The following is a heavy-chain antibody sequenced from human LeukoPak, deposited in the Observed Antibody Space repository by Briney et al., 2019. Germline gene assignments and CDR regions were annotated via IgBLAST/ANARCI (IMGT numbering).Heavy chain of an antibody. CDR1: GFMFSSNW. J-gene: IGHJ4*02. D-gene: IGHD6-19*01. V-gene: IGHV3-7*03. CDR3: ARESHSSGWYLDY. Sequence: PGGSLRLSCAASGFMFSSNWMSWVRQAPGMGLEWVASIKQDGSEKYYVDSVKGRFTISRDNAKNSLYLQMNSLRAEDTAVYYCARESHSSGWYLDYWGQGTLVTVSS. CDR2: IKQDGSEK.